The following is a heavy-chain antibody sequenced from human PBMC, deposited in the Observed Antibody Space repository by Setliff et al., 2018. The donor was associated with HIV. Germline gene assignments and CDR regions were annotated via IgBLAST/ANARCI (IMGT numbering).Heavy chain of an antibody. CDR3: ARQTPYSSSWYARY. CDR1: GYSFPTYW. Sequence: GESLKISCKGSGYSFPTYWIAWVRQMPGKGLEWMGVIYPDESDSRYSPSFRGQVTISADKSISTAYLQWSGLKASDTAMYYCARQTPYSSSWYARYWGQGTLVTVSS. D-gene: IGHD6-13*01. V-gene: IGHV5-51*01. J-gene: IGHJ4*02. CDR2: IYPDESDS.